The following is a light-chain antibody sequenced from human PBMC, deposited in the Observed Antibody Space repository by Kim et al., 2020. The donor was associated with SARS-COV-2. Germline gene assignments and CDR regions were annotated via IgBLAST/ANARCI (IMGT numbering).Light chain of an antibody. V-gene: IGKV3-20*01. CDR3: QQYGSSPR. J-gene: IGKJ4*01. CDR1: QSVTSNY. Sequence: LSPGERAPLSRRASQSVTSNYLAWYQQKPGQTPRLLIYGASSRATGIPDRFSGSGSGTDFTLTISRLEPEDFAVYYCQQYGSSPRFGGGTKVDIK. CDR2: GAS.